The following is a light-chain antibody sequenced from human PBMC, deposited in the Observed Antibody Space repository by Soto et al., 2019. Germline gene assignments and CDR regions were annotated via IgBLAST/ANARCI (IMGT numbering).Light chain of an antibody. Sequence: QSALTQPASVSGSPGQSITISCTGTSSDVGRFNYVSWYQHHPGKAPKLIIYEVTIRPSGVSSRFSGSKSGYTASLTISGLLAEDEADYYCSSHTTVGSPYVFGSGTKLTVL. V-gene: IGLV2-14*01. CDR1: SSDVGRFNY. CDR3: SSHTTVGSPYV. J-gene: IGLJ1*01. CDR2: EVT.